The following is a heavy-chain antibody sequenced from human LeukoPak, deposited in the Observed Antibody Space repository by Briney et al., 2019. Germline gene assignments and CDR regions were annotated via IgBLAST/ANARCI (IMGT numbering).Heavy chain of an antibody. CDR1: GYTVTGYY. J-gene: IGHJ4*02. CDR2: INPNSGGT. V-gene: IGHV1-2*04. D-gene: IGHD1-1*01. Sequence: ASVKVSCKASGYTVTGYYMHWVRQAPGQGLEWMGWINPNSGGTNYAQKFQGWVTMTRDTSISTAYMELSRLRSDDTAVYYCARGLGADYNWNDYWGQGTLVTVSS. CDR3: ARGLGADYNWNDY.